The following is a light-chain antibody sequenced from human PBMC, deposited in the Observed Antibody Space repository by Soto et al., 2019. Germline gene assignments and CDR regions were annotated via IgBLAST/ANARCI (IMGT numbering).Light chain of an antibody. V-gene: IGKV1-5*01. CDR3: QQYDSFSVT. J-gene: IGKJ1*01. Sequence: DIQMTQSPSTLSASVGDTVTITCRASQSTSSWLAWYQQKPGKAPKVLIYDVSSLESGVPSRFSGSGSGTEFTLTINSLQPDDFATYYCQQYDSFSVTFGQGTKVEIK. CDR1: QSTSSW. CDR2: DVS.